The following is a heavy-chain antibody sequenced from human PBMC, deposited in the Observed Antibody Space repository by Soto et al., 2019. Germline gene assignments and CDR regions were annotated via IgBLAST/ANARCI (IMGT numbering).Heavy chain of an antibody. CDR1: ESTVSRDW. CDR3: SGGVGDAF. J-gene: IGHJ4*02. Sequence: EVHLVESGGGLVQTGGSLRLSCAIFESTVSRDWMNWVRQAPGKGLEWVAHINQDGSEKYYVDSVKGRFTISRDNAKKTLYLQRNGRRPADTAVYSCSGGVGDAFWGQGTLVTVSS. CDR2: INQDGSEK. D-gene: IGHD1-26*01. V-gene: IGHV3-7*04.